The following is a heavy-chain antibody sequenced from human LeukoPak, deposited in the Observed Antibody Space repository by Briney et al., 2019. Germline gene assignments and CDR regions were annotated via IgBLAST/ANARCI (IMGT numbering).Heavy chain of an antibody. CDR1: GFTFTGHY. V-gene: IGHV1-2*02. Sequence: ASVKVSCKASGFTFTGHYMHWVRQAPGQGLEWMGWINGKSGATNYARNFQDRVTLTRDTSISTVYMELSRLRIDDTAVHYCARDFSWGVDYWGQGTLVTVSS. CDR2: INGKSGAT. J-gene: IGHJ4*02. D-gene: IGHD3-10*01. CDR3: ARDFSWGVDY.